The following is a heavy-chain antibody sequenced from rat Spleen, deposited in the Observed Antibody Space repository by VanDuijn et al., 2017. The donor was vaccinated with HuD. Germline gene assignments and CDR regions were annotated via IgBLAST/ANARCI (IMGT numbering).Heavy chain of an antibody. J-gene: IGHJ2*01. CDR1: GFSLTSYN. CDR3: ARETPYGFTLDY. D-gene: IGHD4-1*01. CDR2: IWNTGGT. V-gene: IGHV2-41*01. Sequence: QVQLKESGPGLVQPSQTLSLTCTVAGFSLTSYNVHWVRQPPGKGLEWMGVIWNTGGTRYNSALKSRLSISKDTSKSQIFLKMNSLQTEETATYYCARETPYGFTLDYWGQGVLVTVSS.